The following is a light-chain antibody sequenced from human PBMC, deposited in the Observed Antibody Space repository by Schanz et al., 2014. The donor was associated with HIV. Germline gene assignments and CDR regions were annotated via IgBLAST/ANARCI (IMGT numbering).Light chain of an antibody. Sequence: QSVLTQPPSVSGAPGQRVTISCTGSSSNIGAGYDVHWYQQLPGTAPKLLIHGNYNRPLGVPDRFSGSKSGTSVSLAITGLQAEDEADYYCQSYDSSLSGYVFGTGTKLTVL. V-gene: IGLV1-40*01. CDR1: SSNIGAGYD. CDR3: QSYDSSLSGYV. J-gene: IGLJ1*01. CDR2: GNY.